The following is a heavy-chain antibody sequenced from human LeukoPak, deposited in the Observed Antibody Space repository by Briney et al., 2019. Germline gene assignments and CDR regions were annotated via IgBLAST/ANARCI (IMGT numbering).Heavy chain of an antibody. CDR3: ARGFMVRGVRGLTSDAFDI. D-gene: IGHD3-10*01. V-gene: IGHV1-69*13. CDR2: IIPDFGTA. J-gene: IGHJ3*02. Sequence: SVTVSCKASGGTFSSYAISWVRQAPGQGLEWMGGIIPDFGTANYAQKFQGRVTITADESTSTAYMELSSLRSEDTAVYYCARGFMVRGVRGLTSDAFDIWGQGTMVTVSS. CDR1: GGTFSSYA.